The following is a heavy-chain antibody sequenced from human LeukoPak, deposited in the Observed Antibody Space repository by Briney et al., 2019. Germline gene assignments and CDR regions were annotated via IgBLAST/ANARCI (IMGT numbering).Heavy chain of an antibody. CDR2: IYYSGST. Sequence: ETLSLTCTVSGGSISSYYWSWIRQPPGKGLEWIGYIYYSGSTNYNPSLKSRVTISVDTSKNQFSLKLSSVTAADTAVYYCARGGNMIVVATAFQHWGQGTLVTVSS. V-gene: IGHV4-59*01. J-gene: IGHJ1*01. CDR3: ARGGNMIVVATAFQH. CDR1: GGSISSYY. D-gene: IGHD3-22*01.